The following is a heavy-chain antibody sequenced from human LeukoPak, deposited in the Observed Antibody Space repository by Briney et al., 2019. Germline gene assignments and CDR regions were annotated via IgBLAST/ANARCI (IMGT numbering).Heavy chain of an antibody. CDR1: GFTFSSYW. D-gene: IGHD2-15*01. V-gene: IGHV3-7*01. Sequence: GGSLRLSCAASGFTFSSYWMSWVRQAPGKGLEWVANIKQDGSEKYYVDSVKGRFTISRDNSKNTLYLQMNSLRAEDTAVYYCARDRGYCSGGSCSPRGYFDYWGQGTLVTVSS. CDR3: ARDRGYCSGGSCSPRGYFDY. J-gene: IGHJ4*02. CDR2: IKQDGSEK.